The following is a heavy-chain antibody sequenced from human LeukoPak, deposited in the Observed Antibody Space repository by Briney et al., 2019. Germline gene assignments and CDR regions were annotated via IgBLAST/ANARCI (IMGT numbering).Heavy chain of an antibody. V-gene: IGHV4-4*07. D-gene: IGHD3-22*01. CDR3: GRVDGSGYHEPFDY. CDR2: IYTSGST. J-gene: IGHJ4*02. CDR1: GGSISSYY. Sequence: SETLSLTCTVSGGSISSYYWSWIRQPAGKGLEWIGRIYTSGSTNYNPSLKSRVTMSVDTSKNQFSLKLSSVTAADTAVYYCGRVDGSGYHEPFDYWGQGTLVTVSS.